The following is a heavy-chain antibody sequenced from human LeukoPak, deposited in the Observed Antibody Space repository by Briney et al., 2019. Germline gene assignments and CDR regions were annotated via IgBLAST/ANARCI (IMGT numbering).Heavy chain of an antibody. CDR1: GGSISSYY. CDR2: IYYSGST. D-gene: IGHD3-3*01. Sequence: SETLSLTCTVSGGSISSYYWSWIRQPPGKGLEWIGYIYYSGSTNYNPSLKSRVTISVDTSKNQFSLKLSSVTAADTAVYYCARRVSDFWSGVDYWGQGTLVTVSS. V-gene: IGHV4-59*08. J-gene: IGHJ4*02. CDR3: ARRVSDFWSGVDY.